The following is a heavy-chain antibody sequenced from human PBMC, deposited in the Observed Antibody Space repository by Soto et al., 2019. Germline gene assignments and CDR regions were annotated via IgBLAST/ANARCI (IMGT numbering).Heavy chain of an antibody. J-gene: IGHJ3*01. V-gene: IGHV1-3*01. CDR1: GFTFSDNL. CDR2: LNPDTGNT. Sequence: QVQLVQSGAELKKPGASVNISCTASGFTFSDNLINWVRQAPGQGLEWMGWLNPDTGNTRYSETFQGRVTISRHSSASIAYLELSALENEDTALYFCARDRHSVGPGANGAVDAGGHGTMITVSS. CDR3: ARDRHSVGPGANGAVDA. D-gene: IGHD2-8*01.